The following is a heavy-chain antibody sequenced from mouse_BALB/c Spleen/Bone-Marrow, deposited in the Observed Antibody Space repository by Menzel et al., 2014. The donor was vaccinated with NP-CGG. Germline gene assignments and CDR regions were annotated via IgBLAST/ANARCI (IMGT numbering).Heavy chain of an antibody. CDR3: ARKGAMITHYYAMDY. V-gene: IGHV5-17*02. Sequence: EVKLVESGGGLVQPGGSRKLSCAASGSTFSSFGMHWVRQAPEKGLEWVAYISNGSSTIYYADTVKGRFTISRDNPKNTLLLQMTSLRSEDTAMYYCARKGAMITHYYAMDYWGQGTSVTVSS. CDR2: ISNGSSTI. D-gene: IGHD2-4*01. J-gene: IGHJ4*01. CDR1: GSTFSSFG.